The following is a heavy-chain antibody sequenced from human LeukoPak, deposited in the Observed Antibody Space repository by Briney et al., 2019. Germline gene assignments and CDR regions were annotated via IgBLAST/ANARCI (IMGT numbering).Heavy chain of an antibody. CDR1: GFTFSSYS. Sequence: PGGSLRLSCAASGFTFSSYSMNWVRQTPGKGLEWVSSITSSSLYIYYADSVKGRFTISRDNAKNSLSLQMNSLRAEDTAVYYCARDPYNGSYGDYYYYYMDVWGKGTTVTISS. CDR2: ITSSSLYI. CDR3: ARDPYNGSYGDYYYYYMDV. J-gene: IGHJ6*03. D-gene: IGHD1-26*01. V-gene: IGHV3-21*01.